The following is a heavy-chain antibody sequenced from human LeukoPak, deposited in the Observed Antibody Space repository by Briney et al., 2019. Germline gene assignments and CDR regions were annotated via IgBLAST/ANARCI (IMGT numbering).Heavy chain of an antibody. D-gene: IGHD1-26*01. CDR1: GGSISSYY. V-gene: IGHV4-59*08. CDR3: ARQGGSYKNWFDP. J-gene: IGHJ5*02. CDR2: IYHSGST. Sequence: SETLSLTCTVSGGSISSYYWSWIRQPPGKGLEWIGSIYHSGSTYYNPSLKSRVTISVDTSKNQFSLKLSSVTAADTAVYYCARQGGSYKNWFDPWGQGTLVTVSS.